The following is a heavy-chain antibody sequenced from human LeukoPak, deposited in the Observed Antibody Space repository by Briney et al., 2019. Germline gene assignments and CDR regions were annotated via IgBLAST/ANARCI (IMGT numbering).Heavy chain of an antibody. CDR3: ARVGLDRRGYSGYEAFDY. CDR2: IRSSSSTI. Sequence: GGSLRLSCAASGFTFSSYSMNWVRQAPGKGLEWVSYIRSSSSTIYYADSVKGRFTISRDNAKNSLYLQINSLRAEDTAVYYCARVGLDRRGYSGYEAFDYWGQGTLVTVSS. V-gene: IGHV3-48*01. D-gene: IGHD5-12*01. CDR1: GFTFSSYS. J-gene: IGHJ4*02.